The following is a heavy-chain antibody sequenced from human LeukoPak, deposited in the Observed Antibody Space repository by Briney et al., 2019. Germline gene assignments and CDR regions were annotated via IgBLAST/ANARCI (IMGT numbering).Heavy chain of an antibody. CDR2: ISTTGSTI. V-gene: IGHV3-48*02. D-gene: IGHD3-22*01. CDR1: GFIFSSYS. J-gene: IGHJ4*02. CDR3: ARDRSSSGYYPFDY. Sequence: PGGSLRLSCAASGFIFSSYSMNWVRQAPGKGLEWVSYISTTGSTIYYADSVKGRFTISRDNAKNSLYLQMNGLRDEDTAVYYCARDRSSSGYYPFDYWGQGTLVTVSS.